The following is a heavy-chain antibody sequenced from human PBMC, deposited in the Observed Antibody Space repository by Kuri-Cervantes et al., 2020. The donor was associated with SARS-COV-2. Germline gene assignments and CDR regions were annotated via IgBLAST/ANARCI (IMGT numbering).Heavy chain of an antibody. J-gene: IGHJ4*02. Sequence: GGSLRLSCAASGFTVSSNYMSWVRQAPGKGLEWVSVIYSGGSTYYADSVKGRFTISRDNSKNTLYLQMNSLRVDDTALYYCARAVGASDSFWGQGTLVTVSS. CDR2: IYSGGST. V-gene: IGHV3-66*01. CDR1: GFTVSSNY. D-gene: IGHD3-22*01. CDR3: ARAVGASDSF.